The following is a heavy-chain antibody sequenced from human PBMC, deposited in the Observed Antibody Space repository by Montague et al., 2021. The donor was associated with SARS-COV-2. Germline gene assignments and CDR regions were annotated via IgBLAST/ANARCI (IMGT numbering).Heavy chain of an antibody. V-gene: IGHV3-9*01. CDR2: ISWNSGSI. CDR3: ALPQELGFDY. D-gene: IGHD7-27*01. Sequence: SLRLSCAASGFTFDDYGMSWVRQAPGMGLEWVSGISWNSGSIGYADSVKGRFTISRDNAKNSLYLQMNSLRAEDTALYYCALPQELGFDYWGQGTLVTVSS. J-gene: IGHJ4*02. CDR1: GFTFDDYG.